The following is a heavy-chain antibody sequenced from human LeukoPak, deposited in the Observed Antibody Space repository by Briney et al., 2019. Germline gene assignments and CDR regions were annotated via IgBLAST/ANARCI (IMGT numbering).Heavy chain of an antibody. CDR2: ISYDGNN. D-gene: IGHD5-12*01. CDR1: GYTFTHYG. CDR3: ARDPLDISRWANAFDI. Sequence: HPGRSLRLSCVISGYTFTHYGFHWVRQAPGKALEWVAYISYDGNNKYEDSVKGRFTISRDNSKNTLHLQMNGLRAEDTAVYYCARDPLDISRWANAFDIWGQGTTVIVSS. V-gene: IGHV3-30*03. J-gene: IGHJ3*02.